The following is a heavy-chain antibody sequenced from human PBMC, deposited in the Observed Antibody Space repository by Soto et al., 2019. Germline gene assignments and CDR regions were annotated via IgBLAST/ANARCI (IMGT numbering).Heavy chain of an antibody. D-gene: IGHD3-16*01. J-gene: IGHJ6*02. CDR1: GYTFIRYG. CDR3: ARGGYYDKVWGKMNYYGLDV. V-gene: IGHV1-18*01. CDR2: ISAYNDYT. Sequence: QVRLVQSAAEVKKPGASVKVSCKASGYTFIRYGITWVRQAPGQGLEWMGWISAYNDYTNYAQKLQGRVTMTTDTSTSAVYMELRSLRSDDTGVYYWARGGYYDKVWGKMNYYGLDVWGQGTTVTVSS.